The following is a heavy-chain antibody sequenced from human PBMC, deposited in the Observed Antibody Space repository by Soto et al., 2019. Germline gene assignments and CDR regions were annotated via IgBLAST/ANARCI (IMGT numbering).Heavy chain of an antibody. Sequence: QVQLVQSGAEMQKPGSSVKVSCQSSGGTFNTYAMNWVRQAPGQGPEWMGDISTMFGAANYAPKFQGRVTITADESTGTSYMQLSSLTSEDTALYFCAMEVQVHTPAFVYWGQGTLVTVSS. CDR1: GGTFNTYA. J-gene: IGHJ4*02. V-gene: IGHV1-69*19. CDR2: ISTMFGAA. D-gene: IGHD3-10*01. CDR3: AMEVQVHTPAFVY.